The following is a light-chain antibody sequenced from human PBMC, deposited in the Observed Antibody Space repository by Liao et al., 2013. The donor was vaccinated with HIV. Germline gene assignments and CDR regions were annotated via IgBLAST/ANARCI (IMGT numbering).Light chain of an antibody. Sequence: YELTQPPSVSVSPGQTASITCSGDKLGDKYACWYQQKPGQSPVLVIYQDDKRPSGIPERFSASNSGDTATLTISGTQAMDEADYYCQAWDSSSNWVFGGGTKLTVL. V-gene: IGLV3-1*01. CDR3: QAWDSSSNWV. J-gene: IGLJ3*02. CDR2: QDD. CDR1: KLGDKY.